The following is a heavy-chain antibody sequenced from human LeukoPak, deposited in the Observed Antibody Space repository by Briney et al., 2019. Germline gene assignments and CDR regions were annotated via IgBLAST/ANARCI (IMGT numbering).Heavy chain of an antibody. CDR1: GYSFTGYY. D-gene: IGHD3-10*01. CDR2: INPNSGGT. J-gene: IGHJ5*02. V-gene: IGHV1-2*02. CDR3: ARGGTQTMVRGVPLNWFDP. Sequence: ASVKVSCKASGYSFTGYYMHWVRQAPGQGLEWMGWINPNSGGTNYAQKFQGRVTMTRDTSISTAYMELSRLRSDDTAVYYCARGGTQTMVRGVPLNWFDPWGQGTLVTVSS.